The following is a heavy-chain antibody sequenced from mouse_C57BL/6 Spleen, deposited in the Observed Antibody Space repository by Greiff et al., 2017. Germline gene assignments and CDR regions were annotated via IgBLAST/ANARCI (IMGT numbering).Heavy chain of an antibody. Sequence: EVKLEESGGGLVQPKGSLKLSCAASGFSFNTYAMNWVRQAPGKGLEWVARIRSKSNNYATYYADSVKDRFTISRDDSESMLYLQMNNLKTEDTAMYYCVRHSYDSNYGAMDYWGQGTSGTVSS. CDR1: GFSFNTYA. CDR2: IRSKSNNYAT. D-gene: IGHD2-5*01. J-gene: IGHJ4*01. V-gene: IGHV10-1*01. CDR3: VRHSYDSNYGAMDY.